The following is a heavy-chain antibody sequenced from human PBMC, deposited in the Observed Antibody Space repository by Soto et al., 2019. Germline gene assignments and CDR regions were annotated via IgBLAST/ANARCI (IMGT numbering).Heavy chain of an antibody. CDR3: AAYYGSGSYYKWVDY. Sequence: PSETLSLTCTASGGSISSGGYYWSWIRQHPGKGLEWIGYIYYSGSTYYNPSLKSRVTISVDTSKNQFSLKLSSVTAADTAVYYCAAYYGSGSYYKWVDYWGQGTLVTVSS. CDR2: IYYSGST. D-gene: IGHD3-10*01. V-gene: IGHV4-31*03. CDR1: GGSISSGGYY. J-gene: IGHJ4*02.